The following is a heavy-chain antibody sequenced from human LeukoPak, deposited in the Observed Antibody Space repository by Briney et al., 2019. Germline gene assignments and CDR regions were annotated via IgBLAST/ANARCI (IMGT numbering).Heavy chain of an antibody. CDR2: INPNSGGT. D-gene: IGHD3-10*01. Sequence: ASVKVSCKASGYTFTGYYMHWVRQAPGQGLEWMGRINPNSGGTNYAQKFQGWVTMTRDTSISTAYMELSRLRSDDTAVYYCARGGSGSYYIPFDYWGQGTLVTVSS. V-gene: IGHV1-2*04. CDR1: GYTFTGYY. CDR3: ARGGSGSYYIPFDY. J-gene: IGHJ4*02.